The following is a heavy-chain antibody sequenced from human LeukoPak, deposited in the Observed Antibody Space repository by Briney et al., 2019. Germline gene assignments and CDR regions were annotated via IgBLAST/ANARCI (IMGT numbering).Heavy chain of an antibody. D-gene: IGHD6-13*01. CDR1: GFTFSSYS. V-gene: IGHV3-21*01. J-gene: IGHJ3*02. Sequence: PGGSLRLSCAASGFTFSSYSMNWVRQAPGKGLEWVSSISSSSSYIHYADSVKGRFTISRDNAKNSLYLQMNSLRAEDTAVYYCARALAAAVYTEAFDIWGQGTMVTVSS. CDR2: ISSSSSYI. CDR3: ARALAAAVYTEAFDI.